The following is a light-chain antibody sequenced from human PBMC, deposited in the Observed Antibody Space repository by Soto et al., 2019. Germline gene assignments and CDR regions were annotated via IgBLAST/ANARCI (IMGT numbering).Light chain of an antibody. CDR3: QQYGSSPRT. V-gene: IGKV3-20*01. J-gene: IGKJ1*01. CDR1: QSFTSNY. CDR2: GTS. Sequence: EIVLTQSPGTLSLSPGERATLPCRASQSFTSNYLAWYHQRPGQAPRLLIYGTSTRATGIPDRFSGSGSGTDFTLTISRLEPDDFEVYYCQQYGSSPRTFGQGTKVDIK.